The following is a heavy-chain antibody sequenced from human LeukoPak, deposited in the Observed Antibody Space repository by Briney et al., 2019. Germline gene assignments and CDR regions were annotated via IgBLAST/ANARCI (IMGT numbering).Heavy chain of an antibody. J-gene: IGHJ4*02. CDR2: IYSGGST. D-gene: IGHD2-15*01. Sequence: GGSLRLSCAASGFTFSNYAMNWVRQAPGKGLEWVSLIYSGGSTLYADSVKGRFTISRDNAKNTLYLQMNSLRAEDTAVYYCARHRSGWYFDYWGQGSLVTVSS. V-gene: IGHV3-66*04. CDR3: ARHRSGWYFDY. CDR1: GFTFSNYA.